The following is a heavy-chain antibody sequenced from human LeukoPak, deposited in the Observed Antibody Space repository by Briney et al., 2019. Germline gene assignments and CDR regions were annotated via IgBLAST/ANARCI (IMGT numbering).Heavy chain of an antibody. D-gene: IGHD3-10*01. CDR1: GFTFSSSW. V-gene: IGHV3-7*01. CDR2: IKQDGSDK. CDR3: ARDQVVRGHRVWFDP. Sequence: GGSLRLSCAASGFTFSSSWMSWVRQAPGKGLEWLANIKQDGSDKYYVDSAKGRFTISRDNDENSLYLQMNSLRAEDTAVYYCARDQVVRGHRVWFDPWGQGTLVTVSS. J-gene: IGHJ5*02.